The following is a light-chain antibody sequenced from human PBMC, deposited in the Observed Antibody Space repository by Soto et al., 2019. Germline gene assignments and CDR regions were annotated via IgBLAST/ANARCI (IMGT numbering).Light chain of an antibody. J-gene: IGKJ3*01. Sequence: DIQLSQSPSTLSASVGDTVTITCRASQRIGKYLNWYQQKPGKAPKLLIYAASSLQPGARSSFSGSGSGTDFTLTISSLHLEDVATYYCQQSYTAPFTFVPGTKVAFK. CDR3: QQSYTAPFT. V-gene: IGKV1-39*01. CDR1: QRIGKY. CDR2: AAS.